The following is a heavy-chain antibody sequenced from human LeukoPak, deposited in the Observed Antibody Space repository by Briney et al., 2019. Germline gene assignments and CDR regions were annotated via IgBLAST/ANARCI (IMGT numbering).Heavy chain of an antibody. Sequence: GASVKVSCKASGYIFTIYGISWVRQAPGQGLEWMGWISAYNGNTNYAQKLQGRVTMTTDTSTSTAYMELRSLRSDDTAVYYCARAIYYYDSSGQGAFDIWGQGTMVTVSS. V-gene: IGHV1-18*01. J-gene: IGHJ3*02. CDR1: GYIFTIYG. D-gene: IGHD3-22*01. CDR2: ISAYNGNT. CDR3: ARAIYYYDSSGQGAFDI.